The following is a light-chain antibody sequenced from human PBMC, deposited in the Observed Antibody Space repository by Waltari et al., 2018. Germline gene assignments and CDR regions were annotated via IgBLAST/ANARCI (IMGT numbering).Light chain of an antibody. CDR3: QQYNSYSL. Sequence: DLQMTQSPSTLSASVGDRVTITCRASQSISSWLAWYQQKPGKAPKLLIYDASSLESGVPSRFSGSGSGTEFTLTISSLQPDDFATYYCQQYNSYSLFGQGTKLEIK. V-gene: IGKV1-5*01. CDR1: QSISSW. J-gene: IGKJ2*01. CDR2: DAS.